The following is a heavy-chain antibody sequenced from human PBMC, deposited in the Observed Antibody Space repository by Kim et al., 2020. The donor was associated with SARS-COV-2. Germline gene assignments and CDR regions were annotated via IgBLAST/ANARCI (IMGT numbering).Heavy chain of an antibody. CDR3: AKDARTYDYVWGSYREYYYYYGMDV. CDR2: ISGSGGST. CDR1: GFTFSSYA. D-gene: IGHD3-16*02. J-gene: IGHJ6*02. V-gene: IGHV3-23*01. Sequence: GGSLRLSCAASGFTFSSYAMSWVRQAPGKGLEWVSAISGSGGSTSYADSVKGRFTISRDNSKNTLYLQMNSLRAEDTAVYYCAKDARTYDYVWGSYREYYYYYGMDVWGQGTTVTVSS.